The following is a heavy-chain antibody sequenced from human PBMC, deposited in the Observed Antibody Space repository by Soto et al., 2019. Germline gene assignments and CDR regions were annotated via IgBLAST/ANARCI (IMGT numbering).Heavy chain of an antibody. CDR1: GYSISSGYY. CDR3: ARPVFGVVIVYFDY. D-gene: IGHD3-3*01. J-gene: IGHJ4*02. Sequence: SETLSLTCAASGYSISSGYYWGWIRQPPRKGLEWIGSIYHSGSTYYNPSLKSRVTISVDTSKNQFSLKLSSVTAADTAVEYCARPVFGVVIVYFDYWGRGTL. CDR2: IYHSGST. V-gene: IGHV4-38-2*01.